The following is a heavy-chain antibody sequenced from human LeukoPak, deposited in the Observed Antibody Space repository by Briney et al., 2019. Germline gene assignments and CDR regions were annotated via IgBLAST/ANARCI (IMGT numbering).Heavy chain of an antibody. CDR1: GYTFTGYY. CDR2: INPNSGGT. D-gene: IGHD3-22*01. CDR3: ARTAPYYYDSSGYPRSYYFDY. V-gene: IGHV1-2*02. J-gene: IGHJ4*02. Sequence: ASVKVSCKASGYTFTGYYMHWVRQAPGQGLEWMGWINPNSGGTNYAQKFQGRVTMTRDTSISTAYMELSRLRSDDTAVYFCARTAPYYYDSSGYPRSYYFDYWGQGTLVTVSS.